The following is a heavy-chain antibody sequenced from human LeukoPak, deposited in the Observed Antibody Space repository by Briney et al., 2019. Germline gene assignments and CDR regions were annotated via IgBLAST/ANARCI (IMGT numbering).Heavy chain of an antibody. J-gene: IGHJ4*02. CDR3: ARKEGTH. CDR2: MYYSGDT. D-gene: IGHD1-1*01. V-gene: IGHV4-59*01. CDR1: GASISTNF. Sequence: ASETLPLTCTVSGASISTNFWSWVRQPPGKGLEWIGYMYYSGDTNYNPSLKGRVTISIDTSKNQFSLRLNSVTAADTAVYYCARKEGTHWGQGILVTVSS.